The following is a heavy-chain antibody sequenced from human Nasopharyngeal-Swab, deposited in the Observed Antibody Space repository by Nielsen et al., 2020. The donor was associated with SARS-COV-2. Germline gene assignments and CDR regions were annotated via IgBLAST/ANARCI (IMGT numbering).Heavy chain of an antibody. CDR3: ARREGQAAIEYFQR. Sequence: SETLSLTCTVSGGSISSSSYYWGWIRQPPGKGLEWIGSIYYSGSTYYNPSLKSRVTISVNTSKNQFSLKLGSVTAADTAVYYSARREGQAAIEYFQRWGQGTLVTVSS. CDR1: GGSISSSSYY. D-gene: IGHD2-2*01. CDR2: IYYSGST. J-gene: IGHJ1*01. V-gene: IGHV4-39*01.